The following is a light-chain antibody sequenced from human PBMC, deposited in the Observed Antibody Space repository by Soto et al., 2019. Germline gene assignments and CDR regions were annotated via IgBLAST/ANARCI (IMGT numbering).Light chain of an antibody. CDR1: ISNIGTNY. CDR3: AAWDDTVRSYV. V-gene: IGLV1-47*01. J-gene: IGLJ1*01. Sequence: QLVLTQPPSVSGTPGQRVTISCSGGISNIGTNYVHWFQQLPGTAPKVLSTRDIQRPSGVPDSFSGSKSGTSASLAISGRRSEDEAEYYCAAWDDTVRSYVFGTGTKLTVL. CDR2: RDI.